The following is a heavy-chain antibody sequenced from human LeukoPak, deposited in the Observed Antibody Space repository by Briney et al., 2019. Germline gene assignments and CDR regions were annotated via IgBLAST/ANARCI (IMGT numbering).Heavy chain of an antibody. J-gene: IGHJ3*02. D-gene: IGHD3-10*01. CDR3: ARVGRGSGDAFDI. V-gene: IGHV3-21*01. Sequence: PGGSLRLSCAASGFTFSSYSMNWVRQAPGKGLEWVSSISSSSSYIYYADSVKGRFTISRDNAKNSLYLQMNSLRAEDTAVYYCARVGRGSGDAFDIWGQGTTVTVSS. CDR1: GFTFSSYS. CDR2: ISSSSSYI.